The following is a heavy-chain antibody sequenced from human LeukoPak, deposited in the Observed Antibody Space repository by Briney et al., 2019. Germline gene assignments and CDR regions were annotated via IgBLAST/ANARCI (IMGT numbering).Heavy chain of an antibody. V-gene: IGHV3-30*02. J-gene: IGHJ5*02. D-gene: IGHD2-21*02. Sequence: PGGSLRLSCAASGFNFSNYDMHWVRQAPGKGLEWVAFIRYDGSDKYYADSVKGRFTISRDNSKNTLYLQMNSLRTEDTAVYYCAKGDTSWGQETLVTVSS. CDR1: GFNFSNYD. CDR2: IRYDGSDK. CDR3: AKGDTS.